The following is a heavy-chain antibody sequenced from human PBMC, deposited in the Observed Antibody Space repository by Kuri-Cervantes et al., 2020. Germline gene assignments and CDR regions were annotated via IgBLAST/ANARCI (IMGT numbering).Heavy chain of an antibody. CDR2: ISGSSSYI. J-gene: IGHJ4*02. V-gene: IGHV3-21*01. CDR1: GFTFSGYA. D-gene: IGHD1-26*01. Sequence: GGSLRLSCAASGFTFSGYAMSWVRQAPGKGLEWVSSISGSSSYIYYADSVKGRFTISRDNAKSSLYLQMNSLRAEDTAVYYCACGRSHSGSFLFDYWGQGTLVTVSS. CDR3: ACGRSHSGSFLFDY.